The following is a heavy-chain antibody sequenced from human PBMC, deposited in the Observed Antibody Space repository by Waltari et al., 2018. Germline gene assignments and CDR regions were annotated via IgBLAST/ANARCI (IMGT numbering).Heavy chain of an antibody. CDR2: INQDGSGE. CDR1: GFTFSNLW. Sequence: EVQLVESGGGLVQPGGSLRLSCAASGFTFSNLWMSWARPAPGKGLEWVANINQDGSGEYYVDSVKGRFTISRDNAKNSLYLQMNSLRVEDTAVYYCQRGDYWGQGTLVTVSS. J-gene: IGHJ4*02. V-gene: IGHV3-7*04. CDR3: QRGDY.